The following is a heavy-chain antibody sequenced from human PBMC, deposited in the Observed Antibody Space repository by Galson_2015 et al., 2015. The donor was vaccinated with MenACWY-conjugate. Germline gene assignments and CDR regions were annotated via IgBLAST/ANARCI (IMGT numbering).Heavy chain of an antibody. Sequence: SLRLSCAASGFRFSSRWLSWVRQAPGKGPECVASINEDGSDKSYMDSVKGRFTISRDNAQNSLSLQMNSLSVEDTAVYYCARGGNWGHGTLVTVSS. CDR1: GFRFSSRW. CDR3: ARGGN. CDR2: INEDGSDK. J-gene: IGHJ4*01. V-gene: IGHV3-7*03. D-gene: IGHD4-23*01.